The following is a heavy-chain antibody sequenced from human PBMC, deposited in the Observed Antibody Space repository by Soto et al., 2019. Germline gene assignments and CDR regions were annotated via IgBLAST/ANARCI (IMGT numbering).Heavy chain of an antibody. CDR2: IYSGGTT. Sequence: VGSLRLSCAPAGFTLGSNYTSWVRQAPGKGLEWVSVIYSGGTTYYADSVKGRFTITRDTAKNTLYLEMNSLRAEDTAVYDRARDISTGYYRGTYWGQGTLVTVSS. CDR1: GFTLGSNY. D-gene: IGHD3-9*01. CDR3: ARDISTGYYRGTY. V-gene: IGHV3-53*01. J-gene: IGHJ4*02.